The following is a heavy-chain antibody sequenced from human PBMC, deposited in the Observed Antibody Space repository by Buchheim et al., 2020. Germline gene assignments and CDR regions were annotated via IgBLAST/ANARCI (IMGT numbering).Heavy chain of an antibody. Sequence: EVQLVESGGGLVQPGGSLRLSCAASGFTVSSNYMSWVRQAPGKGLEWVSVIYSGGSTYYADSVKGRFTISRDNSKNTLYLQMNSLRAEDTAVYYCARARYYYDSSTLPAGAFDIWGQGT. D-gene: IGHD3-22*01. CDR2: IYSGGST. J-gene: IGHJ3*02. V-gene: IGHV3-66*02. CDR1: GFTVSSNY. CDR3: ARARYYYDSSTLPAGAFDI.